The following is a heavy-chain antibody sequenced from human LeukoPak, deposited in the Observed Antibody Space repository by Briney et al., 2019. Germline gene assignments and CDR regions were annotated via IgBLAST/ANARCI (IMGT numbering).Heavy chain of an antibody. Sequence: GGSLRLSCAASGFTVSSNYMSWVRQAPGKGLEWVSVIYSGGRTYYADSVKGRFTISIDNAKNTLYLQMNSLRAEDTAVYYCARARGNNYGFFDYWGQGILVTVSS. D-gene: IGHD3/OR15-3a*01. CDR3: ARARGNNYGFFDY. V-gene: IGHV3-53*01. CDR2: IYSGGRT. CDR1: GFTVSSNY. J-gene: IGHJ4*02.